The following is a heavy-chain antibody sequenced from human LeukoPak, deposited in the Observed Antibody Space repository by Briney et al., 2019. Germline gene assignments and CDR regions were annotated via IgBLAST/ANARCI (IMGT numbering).Heavy chain of an antibody. D-gene: IGHD3-16*01. Sequence: SETLSLTCTVSGYSISSGYFWGWIRPPPGKGLEWIGSMYNSGSTYYNPSLKSRVTISIDTSKNQFSLQLSSVTAADTAVYYCARGLDNSNVYIFDYWGQGTLLTVSS. V-gene: IGHV4-38-2*02. J-gene: IGHJ4*02. CDR1: GYSISSGYF. CDR2: MYNSGST. CDR3: ARGLDNSNVYIFDY.